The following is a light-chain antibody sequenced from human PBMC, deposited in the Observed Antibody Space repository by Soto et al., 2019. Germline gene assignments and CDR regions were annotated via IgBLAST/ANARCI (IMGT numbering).Light chain of an antibody. CDR3: QQLNSYPRIT. Sequence: DIQLTQSPSFLSASVGDRVTITCRASQGISSYLAWYQQKPGKAPKLLIYAASTLQSGGPSRFSGSGTGTGIPLTISSLQPEDFATYYCQQLNSYPRITFGQGTRLEIK. CDR2: AAS. V-gene: IGKV1-9*01. CDR1: QGISSY. J-gene: IGKJ5*01.